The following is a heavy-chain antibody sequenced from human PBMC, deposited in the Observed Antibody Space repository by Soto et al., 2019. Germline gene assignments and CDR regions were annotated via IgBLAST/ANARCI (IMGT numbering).Heavy chain of an antibody. J-gene: IGHJ4*02. D-gene: IGHD3-16*01. CDR3: AKDRVGGSRWDDGSVSGDY. Sequence: GGSLRLSCAASGFTFSSYAMSWVRQAPGKGLEWVSAISGSGGSTYYADSVKGRFTISSDNSKNTLYLQMNSLRAEDTAVYYCAKDRVGGSRWDDGSVSGDYWGQGTLVTVSS. CDR1: GFTFSSYA. V-gene: IGHV3-23*01. CDR2: ISGSGGST.